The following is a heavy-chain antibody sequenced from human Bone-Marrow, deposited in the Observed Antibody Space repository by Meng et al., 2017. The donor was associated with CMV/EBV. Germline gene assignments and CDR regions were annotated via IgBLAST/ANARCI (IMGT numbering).Heavy chain of an antibody. Sequence: GGSLRLSCAASGFTFSSYWMHWVRQAPGKGLVWVSRINSDGSITNYADSVKGRFTISRDNAKNTLYLQMNSLRAEDTALYYCARATYYYDSTGYKITYYFDYWGQGTRVTVFS. J-gene: IGHJ4*02. CDR1: GFTFSSYW. CDR2: INSDGSIT. V-gene: IGHV3-74*01. D-gene: IGHD3-22*01. CDR3: ARATYYYDSTGYKITYYFDY.